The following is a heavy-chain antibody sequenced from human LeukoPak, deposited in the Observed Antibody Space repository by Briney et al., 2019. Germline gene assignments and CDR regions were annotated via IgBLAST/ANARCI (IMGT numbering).Heavy chain of an antibody. V-gene: IGHV1-2*02. J-gene: IGHJ6*03. D-gene: IGHD3-22*01. Sequence: ASVKVSCKASGYTFTGYYMHWVRQAPGQGLEWMGWINPNSGGTNYAQKFQGRVTMTRDTSTSTAYMELSRLRSDDTAVYYCARGDRYYYDSSGSNPYYYYMDVWGKGTTVTISS. CDR1: GYTFTGYY. CDR3: ARGDRYYYDSSGSNPYYYYMDV. CDR2: INPNSGGT.